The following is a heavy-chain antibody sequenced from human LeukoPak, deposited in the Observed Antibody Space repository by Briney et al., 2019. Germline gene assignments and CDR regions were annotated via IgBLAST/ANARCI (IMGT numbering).Heavy chain of an antibody. CDR1: GFTVSSNY. CDR2: IYSDGTT. CDR3: ARADGTGGPYDY. Sequence: GGSLRLSCAVSGFTVSSNYMSWVRQAPGKELEWVSVIYSDGTTYYADSVKGRFTISRDYSKNTLFLQMNSLRAEDTAIYYCARADGTGGPYDYWGQGTLVTVSS. V-gene: IGHV3-53*01. D-gene: IGHD3/OR15-3a*01. J-gene: IGHJ4*02.